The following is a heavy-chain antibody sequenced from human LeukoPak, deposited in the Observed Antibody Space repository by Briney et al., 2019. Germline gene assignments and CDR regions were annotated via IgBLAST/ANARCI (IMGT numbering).Heavy chain of an antibody. D-gene: IGHD1-1*01. CDR2: IYYSGST. J-gene: IGHJ3*02. Sequence: SETLSLTCTVSGGSISSYYWSWIRQPPGKGLEWIGYIYYSGSTNYNPSLKSRVTISVDTSENQFSLKLSSVTAADTAVYYCARDRFFDWNDSDAFDIWGQGTMVTVSS. CDR3: ARDRFFDWNDSDAFDI. V-gene: IGHV4-59*01. CDR1: GGSISSYY.